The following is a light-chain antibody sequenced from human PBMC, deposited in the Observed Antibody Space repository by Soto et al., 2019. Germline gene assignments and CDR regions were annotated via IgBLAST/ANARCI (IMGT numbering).Light chain of an antibody. CDR3: QQTFNSPIT. CDR2: GAS. CDR1: LSIYSY. J-gene: IGKJ5*01. V-gene: IGKV1-39*01. Sequence: RASLSIYSYLAWYHQQPGKAPNLVIYGASTLQSGVPSRFSGSGSGTDFTLTISSLRPEDLGSFYCQQTFNSPITFGQGTRLEIK.